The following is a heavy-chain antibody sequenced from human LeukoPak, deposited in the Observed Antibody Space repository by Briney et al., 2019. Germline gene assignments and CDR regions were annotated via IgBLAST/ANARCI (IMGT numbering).Heavy chain of an antibody. D-gene: IGHD1-26*01. J-gene: IGHJ3*01. CDR2: ISGGGGGT. CDR3: AKDEDYTISGNYYDALDV. V-gene: IGHV3-23*01. CDR1: GFTFTTCA. Sequence: GGSLRLSCAASGFTFTTCAMTWVRQAPGKGLEWVSTISGGGGGTYYADSVKGRFTISRDNAKNTLYLQMNNLRAEDTAVYYCAKDEDYTISGNYYDALDVWGQGTLVTVS.